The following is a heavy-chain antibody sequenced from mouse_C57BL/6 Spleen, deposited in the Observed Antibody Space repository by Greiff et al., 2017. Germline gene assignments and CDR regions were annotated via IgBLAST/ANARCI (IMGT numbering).Heavy chain of an antibody. D-gene: IGHD1-1*01. V-gene: IGHV5-17*01. CDR3: ARRGTTVVATPYYFDY. J-gene: IGHJ2*01. CDR2: ISSGSSTI. Sequence: EVQRVESGGGLVKPGGSLKLSCAASGFTFSDYGMHWVRQAPEKGLEWVAYISSGSSTIYYADTVKGRFTISRANAKNTLFLQMTSLRSEDTAMYYCARRGTTVVATPYYFDYWGQGTTLTVSS. CDR1: GFTFSDYG.